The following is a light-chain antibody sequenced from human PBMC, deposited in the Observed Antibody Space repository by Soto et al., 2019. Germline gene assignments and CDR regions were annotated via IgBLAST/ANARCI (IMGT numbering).Light chain of an antibody. V-gene: IGKV3D-15*01. J-gene: IGKJ1*01. CDR1: QSIANS. CDR2: GAS. CDR3: QQYNNWPRT. Sequence: EIVLTQSPGTRSLSPGERASLSCRASQSIANSLAWYQQKPGQAPRLLIFGASNRATGIPDRFSGSGSRTEFTLTISSLQSEDFAVYYCQQYNNWPRTFGQGTKVDIK.